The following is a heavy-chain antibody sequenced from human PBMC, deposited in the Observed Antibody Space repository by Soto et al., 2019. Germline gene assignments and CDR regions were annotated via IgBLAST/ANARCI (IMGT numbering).Heavy chain of an antibody. V-gene: IGHV3-21*01. CDR3: GLYDALFFDS. CDR2: ITCSSSNI. CDR1: GFTFSTYN. J-gene: IGHJ4*02. Sequence: EVQLVESGGGLVKPGGSLRLSCAASGFTFSTYNMNWVRQAPGKGLEWVSSITCSSSNIYYADSVKGRFTISRDNAKNSLYLQMNSLRAEDTAVYYCGLYDALFFDSRGQGTLVTVSS. D-gene: IGHD2-8*01.